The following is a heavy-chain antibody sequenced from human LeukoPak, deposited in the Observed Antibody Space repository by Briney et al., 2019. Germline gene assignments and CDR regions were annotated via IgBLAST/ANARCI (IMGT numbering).Heavy chain of an antibody. CDR3: ARHDLATEFRLRRGFDY. V-gene: IGHV4-34*01. D-gene: IGHD2-2*01. CDR1: DGSLSGSY. Sequence: SETLSLTCAVSDGSLSGSYWTWIRQTPGKGLEYVGDINYSGITNYDPSLKSRVTISVDTSTNQFSLKLSSVTAADTAVYYCARHDLATEFRLRRGFDYWGQGTLVTVSS. CDR2: INYSGIT. J-gene: IGHJ4*02.